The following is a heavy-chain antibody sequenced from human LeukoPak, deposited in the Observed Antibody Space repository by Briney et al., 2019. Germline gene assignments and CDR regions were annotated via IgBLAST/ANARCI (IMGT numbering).Heavy chain of an antibody. CDR3: TRDPRRLDY. CDR2: ISYDGSNK. V-gene: IGHV3-30*04. CDR1: GFTFSSYA. Sequence: GGFLRLSCAASGFTFSSYAMHWVRQAPGKGLEWVAVISYDGSNKYYADSVKGRFTISRDNSKNTLYLQMNSLRAEDTAVYYCTRDPRRLDYWGQGTLVTVS. J-gene: IGHJ4*02.